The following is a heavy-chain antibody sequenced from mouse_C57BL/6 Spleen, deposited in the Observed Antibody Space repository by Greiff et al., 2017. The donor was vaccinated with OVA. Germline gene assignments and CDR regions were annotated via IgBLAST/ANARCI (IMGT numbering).Heavy chain of an antibody. V-gene: IGHV14-1*01. CDR1: GFNIKDYY. D-gene: IGHD1-1*01. J-gene: IGHJ3*01. CDR3: RGGYGSSRGFAY. CDR2: IDPEDGDT. Sequence: EVQLQQSGAELVRPGASVKLSCTASGFNIKDYYMHWVKQRPEQGLEWIGRIDPEDGDTEYAPKFQGKATMTADTSSNTAYLQLSSLTSEDTAVYYCRGGYGSSRGFAYWGQGTLVTVSA.